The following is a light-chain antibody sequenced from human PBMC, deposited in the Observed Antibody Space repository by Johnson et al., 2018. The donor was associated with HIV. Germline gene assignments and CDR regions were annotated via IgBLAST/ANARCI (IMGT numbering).Light chain of an antibody. CDR2: DNN. J-gene: IGLJ1*01. CDR3: GTWDSSLYAYV. V-gene: IGLV1-51*01. Sequence: QLVLTQPPSVSAAPGQKVTISCSGSSSNIGNNDVSWYQQLPGTAPKLLIYDNNKRPSGIPDRFSGSKSGTSATLGITGLQTGDEADYYCGTWDSSLYAYVFGTGTKVTAL. CDR1: SSNIGNND.